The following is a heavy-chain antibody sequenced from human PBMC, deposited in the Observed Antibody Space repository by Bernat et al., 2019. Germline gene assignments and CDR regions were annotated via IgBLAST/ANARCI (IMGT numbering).Heavy chain of an antibody. V-gene: IGHV3-66*01. CDR1: GISVSNNY. J-gene: IGHJ4*02. CDR2: KESGGKT. Sequence: EVQLVESGGGLVQPRGSLRLSCAVSGISVSNNYMSWVRQAPGKGPEWVSLKESGGKTYYADSVRGRFTIARDNSENTLYLQMNNLRAEDTAVYYCARAVTTATSYYFDSWGQGLLVTVSP. D-gene: IGHD4-17*01. CDR3: ARAVTTATSYYFDS.